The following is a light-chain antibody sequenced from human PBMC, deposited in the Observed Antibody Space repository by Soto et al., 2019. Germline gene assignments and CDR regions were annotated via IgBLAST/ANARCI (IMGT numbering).Light chain of an antibody. Sequence: EIVLTQSPATLSLSPGARAPLSCRARQSVSSYLAWYQQKPGQAPRLLIYDASNRATGIPARFSGSGSGTDFTLTISSLEPEDFAVYYCQQYNNWPPITFGQGTRLEIK. J-gene: IGKJ5*01. CDR3: QQYNNWPPIT. CDR1: QSVSSY. V-gene: IGKV3-11*01. CDR2: DAS.